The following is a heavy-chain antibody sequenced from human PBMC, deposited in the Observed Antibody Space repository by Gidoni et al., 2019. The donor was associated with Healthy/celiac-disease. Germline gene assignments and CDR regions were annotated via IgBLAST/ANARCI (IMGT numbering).Heavy chain of an antibody. CDR3: ARGVGATNFDY. CDR2: ISSSSSYT. CDR1: RCTFSDYY. J-gene: IGHJ4*02. Sequence: QVQLVDSGGGLVKPGGSLSLPWAASRCTFSDYYMSWIRQAPGKGLEWVSYISSSSSYTNYADSVKGRFTISRDNAKNSLYLQMNSLRAEDTAVYYCARGVGATNFDYWGQGTLVTVSS. V-gene: IGHV3-11*06. D-gene: IGHD1-26*01.